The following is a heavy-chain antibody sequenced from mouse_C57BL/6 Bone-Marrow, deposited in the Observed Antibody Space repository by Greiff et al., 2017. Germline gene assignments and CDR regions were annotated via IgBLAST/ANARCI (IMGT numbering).Heavy chain of an antibody. V-gene: IGHV5-6*01. CDR2: ISSGRSYT. CDR1: GFTFSSYG. J-gene: IGHJ1*03. Sequence: EVKLVESGGDLVKPGGSLKLSCAASGFTFSSYGMSWVRQTPDKRLEWVATISSGRSYTYYPDSVKGRFTISRDNAKNILYMQMSSLKSEDTAKYFCAREECNLLYWYFDVWGTGTTVTVSS. CDR3: AREECNLLYWYFDV. D-gene: IGHD2-1*01.